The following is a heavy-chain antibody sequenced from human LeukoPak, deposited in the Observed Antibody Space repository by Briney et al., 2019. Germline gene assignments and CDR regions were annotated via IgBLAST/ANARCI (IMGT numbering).Heavy chain of an antibody. CDR2: VYYGGSI. CDR1: GGSISSYY. D-gene: IGHD6-6*01. CDR3: ARHFVYSSSSGYFGYGVDV. Sequence: SDTLSLTCTVSGGSISSYYWSWLRQPPGKGLEWIGYVYYGGSINYNPSLKSRVTISVDTSKNQFYLKLSSVPAPHPAVYYCARHFVYSSSSGYFGYGVDVWGQGTTVTVS. J-gene: IGHJ6*02. V-gene: IGHV4-59*08.